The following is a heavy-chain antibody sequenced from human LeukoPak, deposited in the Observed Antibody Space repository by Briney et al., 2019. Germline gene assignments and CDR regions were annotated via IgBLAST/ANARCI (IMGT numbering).Heavy chain of an antibody. D-gene: IGHD5-18*01. V-gene: IGHV3-20*01. J-gene: IGHJ6*03. Sequence: PGGSLRLSCAASGFTFDDYGMSWVRQAPGKGLEWVSGINWNGGSTGYADSVKGRFTISRDNAKNSLYLQMNSLRAEDTALYHCARGREYSYGFRYYYYMDVWGKGTTVTISS. CDR3: ARGREYSYGFRYYYYMDV. CDR2: INWNGGST. CDR1: GFTFDDYG.